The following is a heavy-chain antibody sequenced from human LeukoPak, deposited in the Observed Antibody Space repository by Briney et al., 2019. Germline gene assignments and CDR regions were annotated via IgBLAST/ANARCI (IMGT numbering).Heavy chain of an antibody. Sequence: GGSLRLSCAASGFIFSSKYMSWVRQAPGKGLEWVTVIYSGGSTYYAASVEGRFTISRDNSKNTVYLRMNSLRVEDTAVYYCARAGPIDYWGQGTLVTVSS. J-gene: IGHJ4*02. V-gene: IGHV3-53*01. CDR3: ARAGPIDY. CDR1: GFIFSSKY. CDR2: IYSGGST.